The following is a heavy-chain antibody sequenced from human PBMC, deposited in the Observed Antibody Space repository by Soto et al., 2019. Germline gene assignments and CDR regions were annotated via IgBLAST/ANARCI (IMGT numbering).Heavy chain of an antibody. CDR1: GYIFTGSY. CDR3: AKDARADEDPMDY. CDR2: INPNSGGT. Sequence: ASVKVSCKASGYIFTGSYMHRVRQAPGQGLEWMGWINPNSGGTNYAQKFQGWVTMTRDTSISTAYMELSRLRSDDTAVYYCAKDARADEDPMDYWSQGTLVIVSA. J-gene: IGHJ4*02. D-gene: IGHD2-15*01. V-gene: IGHV1-2*04.